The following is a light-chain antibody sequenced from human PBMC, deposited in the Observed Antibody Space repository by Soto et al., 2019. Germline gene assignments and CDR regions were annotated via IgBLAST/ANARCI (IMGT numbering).Light chain of an antibody. Sequence: DLQMTQSPSSVSPSLGDSVTITCRESQGISSWLAWYQQKPGKAPKLLIYAAYSLQSGVPSRFRGSGSGTEFTLTISSLQPDDFATYYCQQYNSYSSLTCGGGTKVDIK. J-gene: IGKJ4*01. CDR2: AAY. CDR1: QGISSW. V-gene: IGKV1-12*02. CDR3: QQYNSYSSLT.